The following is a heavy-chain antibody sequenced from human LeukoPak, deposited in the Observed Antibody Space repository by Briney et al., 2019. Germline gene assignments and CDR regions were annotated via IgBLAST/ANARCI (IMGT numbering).Heavy chain of an antibody. CDR1: GYTFTGYY. V-gene: IGHV1-2*02. D-gene: IGHD3-10*01. J-gene: IGHJ3*02. Sequence: VASVKVSCKASGYTFTGYYMHWVRQAPGQGLEWMGWINPNSGGTNYAQKFQGRVTMTRDTSISTAYMELSRLRSDDTAVYYCARDLPGYYGSGSYYNDGAFDIWGQGTMVTVSS. CDR3: ARDLPGYYGSGSYYNDGAFDI. CDR2: INPNSGGT.